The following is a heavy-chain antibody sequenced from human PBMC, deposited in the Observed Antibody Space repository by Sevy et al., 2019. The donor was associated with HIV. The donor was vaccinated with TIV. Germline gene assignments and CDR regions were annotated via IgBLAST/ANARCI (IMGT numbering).Heavy chain of an antibody. CDR3: AREGDSRPFDR. J-gene: IGHJ5*02. Sequence: GGSLRLSCAASGFTFSRYSMNWVRQAPGKGLEWVSSISSRSTFTYYADSLKGRFTISRDNAKNSLYLQINSLRVEDTAVYYCAREGDSRPFDRWGQGTLVTVSS. CDR1: GFTFSRYS. CDR2: ISSRSTFT. V-gene: IGHV3-21*01. D-gene: IGHD3-22*01.